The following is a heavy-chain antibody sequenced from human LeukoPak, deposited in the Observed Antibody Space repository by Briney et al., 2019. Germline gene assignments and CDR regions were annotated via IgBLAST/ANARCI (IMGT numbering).Heavy chain of an antibody. V-gene: IGHV3-23*01. Sequence: GGSLRLSCAASGFTFSSYAMSWVRQAPGKGLEWVSAISGSGGSTYYADSVKGRFTISRDNSKNTLYLQMNSLRAEDTAVYYCAKDPVPIDIVVVPAANFDYWGQGTLVTVSS. D-gene: IGHD2-2*01. CDR3: AKDPVPIDIVVVPAANFDY. J-gene: IGHJ4*02. CDR1: GFTFSSYA. CDR2: ISGSGGST.